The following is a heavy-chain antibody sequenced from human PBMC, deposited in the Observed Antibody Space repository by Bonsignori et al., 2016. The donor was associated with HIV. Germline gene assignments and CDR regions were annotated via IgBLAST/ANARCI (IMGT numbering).Heavy chain of an antibody. CDR2: INDSGST. CDR3: ARCQSVGWVVGPFYSYMDV. D-gene: IGHD2-21*01. V-gene: IGHV4-34*01. CDR1: GGSFSGYY. Sequence: SETLSLTCAVYGGSFSGYYWSWIRQSPEKGLEWIGEINDSGSTNYNPSLKSRVTISLDTSKNQFSLKLNSVTAADTAVYYCARCQSVGWVVGPFYSYMDVWGKGTTVTVSS. J-gene: IGHJ6*03.